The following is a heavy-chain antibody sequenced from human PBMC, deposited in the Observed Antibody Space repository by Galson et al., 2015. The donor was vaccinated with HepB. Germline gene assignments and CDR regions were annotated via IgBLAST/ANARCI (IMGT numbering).Heavy chain of an antibody. CDR2: TYYRSKWYN. Sequence: CAISGDSVSSNSAARNWIRQSPSRGLEWLGRTYYRSKWYNDYAVSVKSRITINPDTSKNQFSLQLNSVTPEDTAVYYCARDLVVRDNYYYYYMDVWGKGTTVTVSS. CDR1: GDSVSSNSAA. D-gene: IGHD2-2*01. CDR3: ARDLVVRDNYYYYYMDV. J-gene: IGHJ6*03. V-gene: IGHV6-1*01.